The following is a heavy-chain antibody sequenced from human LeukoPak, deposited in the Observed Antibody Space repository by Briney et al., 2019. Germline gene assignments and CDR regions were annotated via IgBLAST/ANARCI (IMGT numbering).Heavy chain of an antibody. D-gene: IGHD3-10*01. CDR3: GIDQYDGVRGVILFDS. Sequence: GGSLRLSCAGFSANTRYVSWVRQAPGKGLEWVSVIYSGWRTYYADSAKGRFTISRDFAKNTASLQMNSLRVEDTALYYCGIDQYDGVRGVILFDSWGQGTVVTVSS. CDR2: IYSGWRT. CDR1: FSANTRY. V-gene: IGHV3-66*01. J-gene: IGHJ4*02.